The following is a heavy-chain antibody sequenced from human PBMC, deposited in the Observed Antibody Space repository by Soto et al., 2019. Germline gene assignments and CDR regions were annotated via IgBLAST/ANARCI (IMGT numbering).Heavy chain of an antibody. D-gene: IGHD1-1*01. CDR3: AREDRTNGYNYDY. Sequence: SETLSLTCSVSGGSISSSNYYWAWIRQPPGKGLEWIGSIYYIGNTYYNPSLKSRVTMSVDTSKNQFSLKVTSVTAADTAIYYCAREDRTNGYNYDYWGQGTLATVSS. CDR2: IYYIGNT. V-gene: IGHV4-39*01. J-gene: IGHJ4*02. CDR1: GGSISSSNYY.